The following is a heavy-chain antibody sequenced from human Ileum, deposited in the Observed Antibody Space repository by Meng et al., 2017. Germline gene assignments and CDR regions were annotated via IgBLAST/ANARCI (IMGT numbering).Heavy chain of an antibody. V-gene: IGHV3-21*01. Sequence: EGRLVGSGGGLVKPGGSLRLSCAASGFTFSSYSMNWVRQAPGKGLEWVSSISSTSGYIYYADSVKGRFTISRDNAKNSLYLQMNSLRAEDTAVYYCASDYWGQGTLVTVSS. CDR1: GFTFSSYS. CDR2: ISSTSGYI. J-gene: IGHJ4*02. CDR3: ASDY.